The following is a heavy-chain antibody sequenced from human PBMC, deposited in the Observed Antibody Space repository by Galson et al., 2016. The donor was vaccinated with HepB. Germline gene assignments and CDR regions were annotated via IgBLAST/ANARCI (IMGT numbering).Heavy chain of an antibody. CDR1: GFTFMRDV. CDR3: AKDVAVAGLGEYFDY. V-gene: IGHV3-23*01. CDR2: INDYGGST. D-gene: IGHD6-19*01. J-gene: IGHJ4*02. Sequence: SLRLSCAASGFTFMRDVMSWVRQAPGKGLEWVSAINDYGGSTYYADSVKGRFTISRENSKNTLYLQMNSLRAEDTAVYYCAKDVAVAGLGEYFDYWGQGTLVTVSS.